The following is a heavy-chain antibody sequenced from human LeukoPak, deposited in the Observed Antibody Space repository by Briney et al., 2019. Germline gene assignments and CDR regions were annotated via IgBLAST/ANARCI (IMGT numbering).Heavy chain of an antibody. D-gene: IGHD5-24*01. V-gene: IGHV3-23*01. J-gene: IGHJ4*02. CDR1: GFTFSSYA. CDR2: ISGSGVST. CDR3: AKAGDAWGYNSPLGGRFDY. Sequence: GGSLRLSCAAYGFTFSSYAMGWVRQAPGRGLEWVSAISGSGVSTYYADSVKGRFTISRDNSKNRLYLQMNSLRAEDTAVYYCAKAGDAWGYNSPLGGRFDYWGQGTLVTVSS.